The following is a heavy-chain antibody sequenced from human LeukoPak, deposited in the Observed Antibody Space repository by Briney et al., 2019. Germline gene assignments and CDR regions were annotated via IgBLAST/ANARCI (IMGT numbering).Heavy chain of an antibody. Sequence: GGSLGLSCAASGFTFSSYAMHWVRQAPGKGLEWVAVISYDGSNKYYADSVKGRFTISRDNSKNTLYLQMNSLRAEDTAVYYCAREAPHPAEAYVDYWGQGTLVTVSS. V-gene: IGHV3-30-3*01. CDR3: AREAPHPAEAYVDY. CDR2: ISYDGSNK. CDR1: GFTFSSYA. D-gene: IGHD3-16*01. J-gene: IGHJ4*02.